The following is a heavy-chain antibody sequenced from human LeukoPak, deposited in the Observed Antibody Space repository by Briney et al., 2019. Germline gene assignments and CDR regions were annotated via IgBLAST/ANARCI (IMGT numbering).Heavy chain of an antibody. D-gene: IGHD2-2*01. V-gene: IGHV3-23*01. CDR1: GFTFSSYA. CDR3: AKFSRSYCSSTSCSKYFDY. CDR2: ISVRVGNT. J-gene: IGHJ4*02. Sequence: GGSLRLSCAASGFTFSSYAMSWVRQAPGKGLEWASAISVRVGNTYYADSVKGRFTISRDNSKSTLYLQMNSLRAEDTAVYYCAKFSRSYCSSTSCSKYFDYWGQGTLVTVSS.